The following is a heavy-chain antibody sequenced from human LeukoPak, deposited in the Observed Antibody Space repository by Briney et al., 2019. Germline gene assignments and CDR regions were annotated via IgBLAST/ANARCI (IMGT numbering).Heavy chain of an antibody. CDR1: GGSISSGGYS. CDR2: IYHSGGT. V-gene: IGHV4-30-2*01. J-gene: IGHJ3*02. CDR3: ARDRAIYGDTALGAFDI. Sequence: SETLSLTCAVSGGSISSGGYSWSWIRQPPGKGLEWIGYIYHSGGTFYNPSLKSRVTISVDRSKNQFSLKLSSVTAADTAVYYCARDRAIYGDTALGAFDIWGQGTMVTVSS. D-gene: IGHD4-17*01.